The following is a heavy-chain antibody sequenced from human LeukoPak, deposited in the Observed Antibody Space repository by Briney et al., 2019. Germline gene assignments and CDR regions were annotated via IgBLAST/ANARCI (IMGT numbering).Heavy chain of an antibody. CDR2: IYHSGST. D-gene: IGHD1-26*01. J-gene: IGHJ3*01. Sequence: PSETLSLTCAVSGGSISNSNWWSWVRQPPGKGLEWIGEIYHSGSTNYNPSLKSRVTISVDKSKNQFSLKLNSVTAADTAVSYWARHAPPATRAFDVGGQGTRVPVFS. CDR1: GGSISNSNW. V-gene: IGHV4-4*02. CDR3: ARHAPPATRAFDV.